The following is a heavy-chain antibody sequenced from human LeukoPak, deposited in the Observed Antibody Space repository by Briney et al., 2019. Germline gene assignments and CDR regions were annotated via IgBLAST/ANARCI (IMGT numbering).Heavy chain of an antibody. J-gene: IGHJ4*02. CDR3: ASLSGYSYTDLGVDY. D-gene: IGHD5-18*01. CDR1: GCTFTSYY. CDR2: INPSGGST. Sequence: ASVKVSCKASGCTFTSYYMHWVRQAPGQGLEWMGIINPSGGSTSYAQKFQGRVTMTRDTSTSTVYMELSSLSSEDTAVYYCASLSGYSYTDLGVDYWGQGTLVTVSS. V-gene: IGHV1-46*01.